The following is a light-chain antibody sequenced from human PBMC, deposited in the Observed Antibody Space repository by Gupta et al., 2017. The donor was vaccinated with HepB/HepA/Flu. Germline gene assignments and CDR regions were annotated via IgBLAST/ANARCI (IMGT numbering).Light chain of an antibody. CDR2: EVS. CDR3: CSYAGSRDVV. CDR1: SSDVGSYNL. J-gene: IGLJ2*01. Sequence: QSALTQPASVSGSPGQSITLSCTGTSSDVGSYNLVSWYQQHPGKAPKVMIYEVSKRPSGVSNRFSGSKSGNTASLTISGLQAEDEADYYCCSYAGSRDVVFGGGTKLTVL. V-gene: IGLV2-23*02.